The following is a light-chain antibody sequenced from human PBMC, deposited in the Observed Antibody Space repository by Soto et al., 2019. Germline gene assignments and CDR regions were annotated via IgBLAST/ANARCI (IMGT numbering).Light chain of an antibody. CDR2: KAS. Sequence: DIQMTQSPSTLSGSVGDGVTITCRASQTISSWLAWYQQKPGKAPKLLIYKASTLKSGVPSRFSGSGSGTEFTLTISSMQPDDFATYYCQHYNSYSEAFGPGTKVELK. CDR1: QTISSW. J-gene: IGKJ1*01. CDR3: QHYNSYSEA. V-gene: IGKV1-5*03.